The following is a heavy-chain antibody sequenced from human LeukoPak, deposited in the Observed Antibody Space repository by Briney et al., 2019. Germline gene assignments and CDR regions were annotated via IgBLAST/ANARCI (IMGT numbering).Heavy chain of an antibody. CDR3: ARLRGYYFDY. Sequence: PSETLSLTCAVYGGSFSGYYWSWIRQPPGKGLEWIGSIYHSGSTYYNPSLKSRVTISVDTSKNQFSLKLSSVTAADTAVYYCARLRGYYFDYWGQGTLVTVSS. D-gene: IGHD3-10*01. CDR1: GGSFSGYY. CDR2: IYHSGST. V-gene: IGHV4-34*01. J-gene: IGHJ4*02.